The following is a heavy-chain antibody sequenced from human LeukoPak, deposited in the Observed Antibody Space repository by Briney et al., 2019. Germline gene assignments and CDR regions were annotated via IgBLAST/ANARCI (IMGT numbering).Heavy chain of an antibody. D-gene: IGHD6-6*01. CDR3: AREYSSSSGYYMDV. CDR2: IIPIFGTA. Sequence: VASVKVSCKASGGTFSSYAISWVRQAPGQGLEWMGGIIPIFGTANYAQKFQGRVTITADESTSTAYMELSSLRSEDTAVYYCAREYSSSSGYYMDVWGKGTTVTVSS. V-gene: IGHV1-69*01. J-gene: IGHJ6*03. CDR1: GGTFSSYA.